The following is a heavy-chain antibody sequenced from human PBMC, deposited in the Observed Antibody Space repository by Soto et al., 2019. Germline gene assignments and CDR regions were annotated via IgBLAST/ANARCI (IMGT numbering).Heavy chain of an antibody. Sequence: QVQLVQSGAEVKKPGASVKVSCKASGYTFTSYYINWVRQAPGQGLEWMGWMSFNSGKTGYAQTFQGRVSRARNTSITTADMDLSSLRSEDTAVYYCARGQVWELDYGGQGTPVTVSS. CDR3: ARGQVWELDY. J-gene: IGHJ4*02. V-gene: IGHV1-8*01. CDR2: MSFNSGKT. CDR1: GYTFTSYY. D-gene: IGHD1-26*01.